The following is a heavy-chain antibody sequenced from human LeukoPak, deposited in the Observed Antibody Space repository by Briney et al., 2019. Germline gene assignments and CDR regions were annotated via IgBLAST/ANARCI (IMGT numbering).Heavy chain of an antibody. CDR2: IKQDGSEK. Sequence: PGGSLRLSCAAPGFTFSSYWMSWVRQAPGKGLEWVANIKQDGSEKYYVDSVKGRFTISRDDAKNSLYLQMSSLRAEDTAVYYCARDTYDSSGYYAHLDYWGQGTLVTVSS. D-gene: IGHD3-22*01. J-gene: IGHJ4*02. V-gene: IGHV3-7*01. CDR3: ARDTYDSSGYYAHLDY. CDR1: GFTFSSYW.